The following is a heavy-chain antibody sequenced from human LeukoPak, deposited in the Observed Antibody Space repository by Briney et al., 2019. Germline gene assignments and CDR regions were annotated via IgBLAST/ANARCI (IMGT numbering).Heavy chain of an antibody. CDR2: IYYSGST. CDR1: GGSISNNY. D-gene: IGHD4-17*01. CDR3: ARDFAVTTAYYYGMDV. Sequence: SETLSLTCTVSGGSISNNYWSWFRQPPGKGLEWIGYIYYSGSTNYNPSLKSRVTISVDTSKNQFSLNLRSVTTADTAVYYCARDFAVTTAYYYGMDVWGQGTTVAVSS. V-gene: IGHV4-59*01. J-gene: IGHJ6*02.